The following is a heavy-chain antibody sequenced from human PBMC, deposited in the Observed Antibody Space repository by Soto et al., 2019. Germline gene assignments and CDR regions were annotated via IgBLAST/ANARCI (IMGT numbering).Heavy chain of an antibody. D-gene: IGHD3-3*01. Sequence: ASETLSLTCTVSGVSISSYFWSWIRQPPGKGLEWIGYMYYSGSSNYNPSLKSRVTMSVDTSENHFSLQLSSVTAADTAVYYCASHTVFGVITNFDYWGQGTLVTVSS. CDR2: MYYSGSS. CDR1: GVSISSYF. CDR3: ASHTVFGVITNFDY. J-gene: IGHJ4*02. V-gene: IGHV4-59*08.